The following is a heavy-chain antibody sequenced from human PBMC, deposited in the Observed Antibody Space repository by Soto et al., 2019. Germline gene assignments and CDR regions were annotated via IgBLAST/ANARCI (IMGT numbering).Heavy chain of an antibody. Sequence: GGSLRLSCAASGFTFINYNMNWVRQAPGKGLEWVSYISGSSTYIYYADSVKGRFTISRDNAKNSLYLQMNSLRAEDTAVYYCARSGSGGAGHFDYWGQGTLVTVSS. V-gene: IGHV3-21*01. CDR1: GFTFINYN. CDR2: ISGSSTYI. J-gene: IGHJ4*02. CDR3: ARSGSGGAGHFDY. D-gene: IGHD3-10*01.